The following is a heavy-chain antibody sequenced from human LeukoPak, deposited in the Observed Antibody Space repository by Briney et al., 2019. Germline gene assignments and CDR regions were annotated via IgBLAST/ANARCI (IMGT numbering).Heavy chain of an antibody. CDR1: GFIFSNYA. J-gene: IGHJ4*02. V-gene: IGHV3-23*01. D-gene: IGHD6-19*01. CDR2: ISSRGDST. CDR3: VKGPRPDITVAHTVEN. Sequence: GGSLRLSCAASGFIFSNYAMSRVRQVPGRGLEWVSTISSRGDSTYIADSVKGRFTISRDNSKNSLDLQMNTVRAEDTAVYYCVKGPRPDITVAHTVENWGQGTLVTVSS.